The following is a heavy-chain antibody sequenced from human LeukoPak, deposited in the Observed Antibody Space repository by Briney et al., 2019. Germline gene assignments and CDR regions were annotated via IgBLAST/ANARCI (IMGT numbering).Heavy chain of an antibody. CDR1: GGSFSGYY. Sequence: SETLSLTCAVYGGSFSGYYWSWIRQPPGKGLEWIGEINHSGSTNYNPSLKSRVTISVDTSKNQFSLKLSSVTDADTAVYYCARGDDYGGNVDYWGQGTLVTVSS. CDR3: ARGDDYGGNVDY. V-gene: IGHV4-34*01. J-gene: IGHJ4*02. CDR2: INHSGST. D-gene: IGHD4-23*01.